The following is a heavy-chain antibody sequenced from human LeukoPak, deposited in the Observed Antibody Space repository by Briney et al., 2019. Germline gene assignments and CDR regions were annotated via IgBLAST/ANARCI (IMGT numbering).Heavy chain of an antibody. J-gene: IGHJ6*02. V-gene: IGHV3-15*01. CDR2: IKSKTDGGTT. D-gene: IGHD3-10*01. CDR3: TAKYYYGSGSLVRDYYYYGIDV. Sequence: PGGSLRLSCAASGFTFSDAWMSWVRQAPGKGLEWVGRIKSKTDGGTTDYAAPVKGRFTISRDDSKNTLYLQMNSLKTEDTAVYYCTAKYYYGSGSLVRDYYYYGIDVWGQGTTVTVSS. CDR1: GFTFSDAW.